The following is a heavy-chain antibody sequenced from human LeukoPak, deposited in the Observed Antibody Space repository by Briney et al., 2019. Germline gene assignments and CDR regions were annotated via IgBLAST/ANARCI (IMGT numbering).Heavy chain of an antibody. CDR3: ARDTSPLDYYDSSAYYDAYDI. D-gene: IGHD3-22*01. CDR2: IKQDGSET. J-gene: IGHJ3*02. CDR1: GSSFSSDW. Sequence: GGSLRLSCAASGSSFSSDWMSWVRQVPGKGLEWVANIKQDGSETYYVDSVKGRFTISRDNAKNSLYLHMNSLRAEDSAVYYCARDTSPLDYYDSSAYYDAYDIWGQGTTVSVSS. V-gene: IGHV3-7*01.